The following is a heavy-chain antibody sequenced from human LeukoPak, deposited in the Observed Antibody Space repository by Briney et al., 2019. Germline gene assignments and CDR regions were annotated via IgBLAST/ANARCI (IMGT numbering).Heavy chain of an antibody. CDR2: IHPKSGGT. CDR1: GFTFTDYY. V-gene: IGHV1-2*02. Sequence: ASVKVSCKASGFTFTDYYIHWVRQAPGQGLEWMGSIHPKSGGTEYAQKFQGRVTVTRDTSISATYMELSRLTSDDTAVYYCARDPPAAGSTEFDFWGQGTLVTVSS. J-gene: IGHJ4*02. CDR3: ARDPPAAGSTEFDF. D-gene: IGHD6-13*01.